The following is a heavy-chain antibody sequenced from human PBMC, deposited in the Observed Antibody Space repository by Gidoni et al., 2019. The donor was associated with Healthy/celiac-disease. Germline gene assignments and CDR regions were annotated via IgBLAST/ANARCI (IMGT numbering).Heavy chain of an antibody. J-gene: IGHJ4*02. V-gene: IGHV4-59*01. D-gene: IGHD1-26*01. Sequence: QVQLQESGPGLVKPSETLSLTCTVSGGSISSYYWSWIRQPPGKGLEWIGYIYYSGSTNYNPALKSRVTISVDTSKNQFSLKLSSVTAADTAVYYCARGTIVGATQPTPFDYWGQGTLVTVSS. CDR3: ARGTIVGATQPTPFDY. CDR1: GGSISSYY. CDR2: IYYSGST.